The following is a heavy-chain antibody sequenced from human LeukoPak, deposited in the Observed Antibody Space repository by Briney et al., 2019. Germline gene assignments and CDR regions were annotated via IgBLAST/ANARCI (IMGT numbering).Heavy chain of an antibody. Sequence: SLRLSCPPDGFTFSSYAMHWDSPAPSNGLEWVAVISNDGSNKYYADSVKGRFTISRDNSKNTLYLQMNSTRAEDTAVYYCARGRGYCSSTSCSYYFDYWGQGTLVTVSS. CDR1: GFTFSSYA. J-gene: IGHJ4*02. CDR2: ISNDGSNK. V-gene: IGHV3-30*04. CDR3: ARGRGYCSSTSCSYYFDY. D-gene: IGHD2-2*01.